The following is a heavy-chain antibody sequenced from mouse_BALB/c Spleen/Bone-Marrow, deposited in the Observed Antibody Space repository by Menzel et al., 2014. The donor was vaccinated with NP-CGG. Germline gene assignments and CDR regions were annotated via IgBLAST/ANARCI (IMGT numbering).Heavy chain of an antibody. CDR3: ARGGNWDDFDV. D-gene: IGHD4-1*01. V-gene: IGHV5-17*02. J-gene: IGHJ1*01. CDR2: IGSGSTAI. CDR1: GFTFSSFG. Sequence: VQLKESGGGLVQPGGSRKLSCAASGFTFSSFGMHWVRQAPEKGLEWVAYIGSGSTAICYADTVKGRFTISRDNPKNTLFLQMTSLRSEDTAMYYCARGGNWDDFDVWGAGTTVTVSS.